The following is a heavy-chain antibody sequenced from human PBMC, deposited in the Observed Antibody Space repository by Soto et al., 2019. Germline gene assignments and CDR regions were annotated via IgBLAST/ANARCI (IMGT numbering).Heavy chain of an antibody. Sequence: GASVKVSCKASGYTFTGYYMHWVRQAPGQGLEWMGWINPNSGGTNYAQKFQGWVTMTRDTSISTAYMELSRLRSDDTAVYYCAREAGPADVYGMEVWGQGITVNVSS. D-gene: IGHD2-2*01. CDR1: GYTFTGYY. V-gene: IGHV1-2*04. CDR2: INPNSGGT. J-gene: IGHJ6*02. CDR3: AREAGPADVYGMEV.